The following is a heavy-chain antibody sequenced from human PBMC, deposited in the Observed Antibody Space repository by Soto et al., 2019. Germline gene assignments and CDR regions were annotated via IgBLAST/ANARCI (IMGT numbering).Heavy chain of an antibody. CDR1: GFTFNSYW. Sequence: GGSLRLSCAASGFTFNSYWMSWVRQAPGEGPEWVATIKQDGIEKYYVDSLKGRFTISRDNARNSLFLQINSLRTEDTAVYYCARVLDFWSGHYTSYYFNYWGQGTLVTVSS. J-gene: IGHJ4*02. V-gene: IGHV3-7*01. D-gene: IGHD3-3*01. CDR2: IKQDGIEK. CDR3: ARVLDFWSGHYTSYYFNY.